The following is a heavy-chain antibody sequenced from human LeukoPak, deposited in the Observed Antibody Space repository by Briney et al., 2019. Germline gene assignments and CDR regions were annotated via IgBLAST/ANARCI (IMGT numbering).Heavy chain of an antibody. CDR1: GYTFTRYY. CDR2: INPSGGST. J-gene: IGHJ6*02. V-gene: IGHV1-46*01. D-gene: IGHD2-2*01. CDR3: ARDSVVIPAAIYYGMDV. Sequence: ASVKVSCKASGYTFTRYYMHWVRQAPGQGLEWMGIINPSGGSTRYAQKFQGRVTMTRDTSTSTVYMELSSLRSEDTAVYYCARDSVVIPAAIYYGMDVWGQGTTATVSS.